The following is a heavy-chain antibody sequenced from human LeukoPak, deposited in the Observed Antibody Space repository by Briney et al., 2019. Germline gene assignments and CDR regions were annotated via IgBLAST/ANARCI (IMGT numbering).Heavy chain of an antibody. CDR3: ARCRSGKPAIDAFDI. CDR1: GGSISSYY. D-gene: IGHD2-15*01. J-gene: IGHJ3*02. V-gene: IGHV4-4*07. CDR2: IYTSGST. Sequence: NASEILSLTCTVSGGSISSYYWSWIRQPAGKGLEWIGRIYTSGSTNYNPSLKSRVTMSVDTSKNQFSLKLSSVTAADTAVYYCARCRSGKPAIDAFDIWGQGTMVTVSS.